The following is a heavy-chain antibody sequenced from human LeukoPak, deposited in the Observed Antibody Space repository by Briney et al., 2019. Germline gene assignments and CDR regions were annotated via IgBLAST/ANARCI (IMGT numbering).Heavy chain of an antibody. J-gene: IGHJ4*02. V-gene: IGHV3-23*01. D-gene: IGHD3-16*01. CDR1: GFAVSSNY. CDR3: AKDSDVWGSYAY. Sequence: GGSLRLSCAASGFAVSSNYMSWVRQAPGKGLEWVSAISGSGGTTHYADSVKGRFTISRDNSKNTLYLQMNSLRAEDTAVYYCAKDSDVWGSYAYWGQGTLVTVSS. CDR2: ISGSGGTT.